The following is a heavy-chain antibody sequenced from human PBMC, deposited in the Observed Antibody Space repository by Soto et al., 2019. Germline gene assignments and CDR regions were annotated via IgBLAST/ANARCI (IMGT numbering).Heavy chain of an antibody. CDR2: ISYDGSNK. Sequence: QVQLVESGGGVVQPGRSLRLSCAASGFTFSSYGMHWVRQAPGKGLEWVAVISYDGSNKYYADSVKARFTISRDNSKNTLYLQMNSLRAEDTAVYYCAKLQLAGDAFDIWGQGTMVTVSS. CDR1: GFTFSSYG. CDR3: AKLQLAGDAFDI. D-gene: IGHD6-6*01. V-gene: IGHV3-30*18. J-gene: IGHJ3*02.